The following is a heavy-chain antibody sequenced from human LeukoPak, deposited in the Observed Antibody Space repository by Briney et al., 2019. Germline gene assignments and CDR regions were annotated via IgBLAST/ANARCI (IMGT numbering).Heavy chain of an antibody. Sequence: GGPLRLSCAASGYTFDDYAMHWVRQAPGKGLEWVSGISWKGGSIGYADSVKGRFTISRDNAKNSLYLQMNSLRAEDTAFYYCAKDIGVQGAYYFDSWGQGALVTVTS. V-gene: IGHV3-9*01. J-gene: IGHJ4*02. D-gene: IGHD3-10*01. CDR3: AKDIGVQGAYYFDS. CDR2: ISWKGGSI. CDR1: GYTFDDYA.